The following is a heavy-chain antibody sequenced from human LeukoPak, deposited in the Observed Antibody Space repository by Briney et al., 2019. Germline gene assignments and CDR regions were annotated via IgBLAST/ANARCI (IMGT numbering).Heavy chain of an antibody. Sequence: GGSLRLSCAASGVTFSKHGMHWVRQAPGKGLEWVAFIRNDGSNSYYVDSVKGRFTISRDNSKNTVDLQMNSLRAEDTAIYYCSKDINSHCRGDCSDYWGQGTLVIVSS. CDR3: SKDINSHCRGDCSDY. D-gene: IGHD2-15*01. J-gene: IGHJ4*02. CDR2: IRNDGSNS. V-gene: IGHV3-30*02. CDR1: GVTFSKHG.